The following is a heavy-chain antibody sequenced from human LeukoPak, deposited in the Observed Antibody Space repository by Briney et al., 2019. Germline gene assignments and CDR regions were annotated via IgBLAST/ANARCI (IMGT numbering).Heavy chain of an antibody. CDR3: ASDPYYYGSGSYL. D-gene: IGHD3-10*01. Sequence: GGSVRLSCAASGFTFSDYYMSWIRQAPGKGLEWGSYISSSSSYTNHADSVKGRFTLSRDNANTSLYLQMTSLRAEDTAVYYCASDPYYYGSGSYLWGQGTLVTVSS. V-gene: IGHV3-11*06. CDR2: ISSSSSYT. CDR1: GFTFSDYY. J-gene: IGHJ4*02.